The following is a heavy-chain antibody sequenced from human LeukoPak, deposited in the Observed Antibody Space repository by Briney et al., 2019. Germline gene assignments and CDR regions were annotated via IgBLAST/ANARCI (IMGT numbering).Heavy chain of an antibody. Sequence: GASVKVSCKASGYTFTSYDINWVRQATGQGLEWMGWMNPNSGNTGYAQKFQGGVTITRNTSISTAYMELSSLRSEDTAVYYCARARGPRQKDDYWGQGTLVTVSS. J-gene: IGHJ4*02. CDR1: GYTFTSYD. CDR3: ARARGPRQKDDY. V-gene: IGHV1-8*03. CDR2: MNPNSGNT. D-gene: IGHD3-10*01.